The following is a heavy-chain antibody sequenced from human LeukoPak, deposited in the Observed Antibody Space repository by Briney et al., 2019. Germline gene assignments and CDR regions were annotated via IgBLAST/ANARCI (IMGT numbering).Heavy chain of an antibody. CDR3: ARDGSRGMDV. D-gene: IGHD3-10*01. Sequence: GGSLRLSCAASGFTFSSYSMNWFRQAPGKGLEWVSSISSSSYIYYADSVKGRFTISRDNAKNSLYLQMNSLRAEDTAVYYCARDGSRGMDVWGQGTTVTVSS. J-gene: IGHJ6*02. V-gene: IGHV3-21*01. CDR2: ISSSSYI. CDR1: GFTFSSYS.